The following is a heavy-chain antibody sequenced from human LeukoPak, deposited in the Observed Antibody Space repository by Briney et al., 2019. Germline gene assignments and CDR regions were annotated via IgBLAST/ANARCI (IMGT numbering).Heavy chain of an antibody. Sequence: SETLSLTCTVSGGSIRSGAYFWSWIRQPPGKGLEWIGYIYHSGSGSTYYNPSLKSRVTISIDRSKNQFSLNLSSVTAADTAVYYCVRSDCSGGSCQYYFDSWGQGTLVTVSS. D-gene: IGHD2-15*01. CDR1: GGSIRSGAYF. CDR3: VRSDCSGGSCQYYFDS. V-gene: IGHV4-30-2*01. CDR2: IYHSGSGST. J-gene: IGHJ4*02.